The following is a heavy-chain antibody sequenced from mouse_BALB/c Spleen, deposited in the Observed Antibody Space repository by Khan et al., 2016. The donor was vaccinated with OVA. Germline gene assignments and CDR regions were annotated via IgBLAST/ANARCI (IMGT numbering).Heavy chain of an antibody. V-gene: IGHV3-8*02. CDR1: GDSITSGY. Sequence: EVQLQESGPSLVKPSQTLSLTCPVTGDSITSGYWTWIRKFPGNELEYLGYIIYTGDTYYNPSLKSRISITRHSSKNQYYLQLSSVTSEDTATYYCARATYRYAFAYWGQGTLVTVSA. J-gene: IGHJ3*01. CDR3: ARATYRYAFAY. D-gene: IGHD2-14*01. CDR2: IIYTGDT.